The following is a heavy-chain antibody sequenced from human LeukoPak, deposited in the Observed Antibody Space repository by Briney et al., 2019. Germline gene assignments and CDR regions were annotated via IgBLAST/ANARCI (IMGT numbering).Heavy chain of an antibody. CDR3: AREPNPLLGYYYYYYGMDV. Sequence: GGSLRLSCAASGFTFSSYGMHWVRQAPGKGLEWAAVIWYDGSNKYYADSVKGRFTISRDNSKNTLYLQMNSLRAEDTAVYYCAREPNPLLGYYYYYYGMDVWGQGTTVTVSS. D-gene: IGHD1-26*01. V-gene: IGHV3-33*01. CDR2: IWYDGSNK. J-gene: IGHJ6*02. CDR1: GFTFSSYG.